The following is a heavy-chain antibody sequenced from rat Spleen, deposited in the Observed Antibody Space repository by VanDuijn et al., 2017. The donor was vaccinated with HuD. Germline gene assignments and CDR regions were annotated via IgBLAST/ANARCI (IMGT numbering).Heavy chain of an antibody. CDR3: VSGGYNYVWFAY. V-gene: IGHV5-25*01. J-gene: IGHJ3*01. CDR2: INSGGSNT. CDR1: GFTFSSFA. D-gene: IGHD1-9*01. Sequence: EVQLVESGGGLVQPGRSLKLSCAASGFTFSSFAMAWVRQAPKKGLEWVATINSGGSNTYYPDSVKGRFTISRDNAKSTLYLQMDSLWSEDTATDYGVSGGYNYVWFAYWGQGTLVTVSS.